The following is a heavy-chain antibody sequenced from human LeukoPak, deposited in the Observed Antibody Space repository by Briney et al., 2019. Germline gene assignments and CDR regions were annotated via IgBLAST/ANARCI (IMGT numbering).Heavy chain of an antibody. V-gene: IGHV3-23*01. CDR3: AKTIVVVVAARDAFDI. Sequence: GGSLRLSCAASGFTFSSYAMTWVRQAPGKGLEWVSIISGSGGSTSYADSVKGRFTISRDNSKNTLYLQMNSLRAEDTAVYYCAKTIVVVVAARDAFDIWGQGTMVTVSS. D-gene: IGHD2-15*01. CDR2: ISGSGGST. CDR1: GFTFSSYA. J-gene: IGHJ3*02.